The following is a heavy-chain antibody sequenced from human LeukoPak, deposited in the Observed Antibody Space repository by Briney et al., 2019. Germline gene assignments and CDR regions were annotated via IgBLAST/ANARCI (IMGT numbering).Heavy chain of an antibody. CDR3: ARAGYSSGWYRGFDY. J-gene: IGHJ4*02. CDR1: GYTFTSYG. Sequence: GASVKVSCKASGYTFTSYGISWVRQAPGQGLEWMGWISAYNGNTNYAQKLQGRVTMTTDTFTSTAYMELRSLRSDDTAVYYCARAGYSSGWYRGFDYWGQGTLVTVSS. CDR2: ISAYNGNT. D-gene: IGHD6-19*01. V-gene: IGHV1-18*01.